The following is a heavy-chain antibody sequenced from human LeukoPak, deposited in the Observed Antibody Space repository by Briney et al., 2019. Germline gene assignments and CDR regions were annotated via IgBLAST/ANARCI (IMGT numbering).Heavy chain of an antibody. CDR1: GFTFSSYA. D-gene: IGHD2-15*01. V-gene: IGHV3-23*01. CDR2: ISGSGGST. CDR3: VKRQCSGGSCYFIDY. Sequence: PGGSLRLSCAASGFTFSSYAMTWVRQAPGKGLEWVSVISGSGGSTYYADSVKGRFTISRDNSKNTVYLQMNSLRVEDTAVYYCVKRQCSGGSCYFIDYWGQGTLVNVSS. J-gene: IGHJ4*02.